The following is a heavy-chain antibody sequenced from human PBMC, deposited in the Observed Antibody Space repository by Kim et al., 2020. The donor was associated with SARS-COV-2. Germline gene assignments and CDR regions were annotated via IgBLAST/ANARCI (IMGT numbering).Heavy chain of an antibody. Sequence: GGSLRLSCAASGFTFSSYEMNWVRQAPGKGLEWVSDISSSGSTIYYADSVKGRFTISRDNAKNSLYLQMNSLRAEDTAVYYCARDSGDSSGWSEYYWGQGTLVTVSS. CDR2: ISSSGSTI. D-gene: IGHD6-19*01. CDR1: GFTFSSYE. V-gene: IGHV3-48*03. J-gene: IGHJ4*02. CDR3: ARDSGDSSGWSEYY.